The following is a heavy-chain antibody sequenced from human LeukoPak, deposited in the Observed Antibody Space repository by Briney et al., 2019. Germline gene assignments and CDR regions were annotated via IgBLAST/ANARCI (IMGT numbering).Heavy chain of an antibody. CDR3: ARGDYYDSTGYFNDAFDI. J-gene: IGHJ3*02. V-gene: IGHV3-21*01. Sequence: PGGSLRLSCAASGFTFSSYSMNWVRQAPGKGLEWVSSISSSSSYIYYADSVKGRFTISRDNAQNSLFLQMNSLRADDTAVYYCARGDYYDSTGYFNDAFDIWGQGTMVTVSS. D-gene: IGHD3-22*01. CDR1: GFTFSSYS. CDR2: ISSSSSYI.